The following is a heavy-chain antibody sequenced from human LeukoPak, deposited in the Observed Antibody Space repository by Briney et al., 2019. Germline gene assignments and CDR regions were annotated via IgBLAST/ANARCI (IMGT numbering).Heavy chain of an antibody. CDR3: AKNPHYGGNPPRHNFDS. D-gene: IGHD4-23*01. J-gene: IGHJ4*02. V-gene: IGHV3-53*05. CDR2: IYSGGST. CDR1: GFTVSSYY. Sequence: GGSLRLSCVASGFTVSSYYVSWVRQAPGKGLEWVSVIYSGGSTYYADSVEGRFTISRDNSKRMVYLQMDSLRAEDTALYYCAKNPHYGGNPPRHNFDSWGQGTLVTVSS.